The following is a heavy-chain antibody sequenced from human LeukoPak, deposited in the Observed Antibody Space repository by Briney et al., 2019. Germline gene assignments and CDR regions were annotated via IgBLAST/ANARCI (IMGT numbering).Heavy chain of an antibody. CDR2: IYHSGST. D-gene: IGHD2-2*01. CDR3: ARARGCNDTSCPYYYYYYYMDV. Sequence: SETLSLTCTVSGGSISSGGYYWSWIRQPPGKGLEWIGYIYHSGSTYYNPSLKSRVTISVDRSKNQFSLKLSSVTAADTAVYYCARARGCNDTSCPYYYYYYYMDVWGKGTTVTVSS. J-gene: IGHJ6*03. CDR1: GGSISSGGYY. V-gene: IGHV4-30-2*01.